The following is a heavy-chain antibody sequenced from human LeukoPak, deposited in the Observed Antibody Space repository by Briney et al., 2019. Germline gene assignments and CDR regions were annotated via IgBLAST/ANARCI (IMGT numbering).Heavy chain of an antibody. CDR3: ARTLFTETWFDP. V-gene: IGHV4-59*01. Sequence: SESLSLTCSVSGGSINGYYWSWIRQPPGKGLEWIGYIYYSGSIKYNPSLKSRVTMSVDTSKNQFSLKLSSVTAADTAVYYCARTLFTETWFDPWAREPWSPSPQ. CDR2: IYYSGSI. J-gene: IGHJ5*02. CDR1: GGSINGYY.